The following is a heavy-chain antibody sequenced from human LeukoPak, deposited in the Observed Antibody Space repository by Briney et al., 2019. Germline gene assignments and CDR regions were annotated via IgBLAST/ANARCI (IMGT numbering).Heavy chain of an antibody. CDR1: GGTFSSYA. V-gene: IGHV1-69*04. D-gene: IGHD5-24*01. Sequence: SVTVSCKASGGTFSSYAISWVRQAPGQGLEWMGRIIPILGIANYAQKFQGRVTITADKSTSTAYMELSSLRSEDTAVYYCARSRDGYSPFDPWGQGTLVTVSS. CDR2: IIPILGIA. J-gene: IGHJ5*02. CDR3: ARSRDGYSPFDP.